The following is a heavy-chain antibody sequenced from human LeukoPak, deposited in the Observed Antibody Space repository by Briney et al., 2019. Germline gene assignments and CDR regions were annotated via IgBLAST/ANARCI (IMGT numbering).Heavy chain of an antibody. CDR2: INPNGGNT. V-gene: IGHV3-23*01. Sequence: GGSLRLSCAASGFTFNIYGMSWVRQAPGKGLEWVSGINPNGGNTYYADSVKGRFSIFRDNPKYTLYLQMSSLRAEDTAVYYCAKEGIRVTGPDYWGQGNLVTVSS. CDR3: AKEGIRVTGPDY. J-gene: IGHJ4*02. CDR1: GFTFNIYG. D-gene: IGHD6-19*01.